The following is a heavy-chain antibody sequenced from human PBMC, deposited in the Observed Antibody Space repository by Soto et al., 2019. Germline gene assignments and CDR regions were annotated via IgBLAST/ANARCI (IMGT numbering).Heavy chain of an antibody. D-gene: IGHD2-15*01. CDR1: GYTFTGYG. V-gene: IGHV1-18*01. CDR3: GRDGSGGIIDS. Sequence: QGQLVQSGAEVKKPGASVKVSCKTSGYTFTGYGINWVRQAPGHGLEWMGWISVFNGNTKYGQNIQDRVIMTTDTSTSTAYMELMSLRADDTAFYLCGRDGSGGIIDSWGQGTMLIVSS. J-gene: IGHJ3*01. CDR2: ISVFNGNT.